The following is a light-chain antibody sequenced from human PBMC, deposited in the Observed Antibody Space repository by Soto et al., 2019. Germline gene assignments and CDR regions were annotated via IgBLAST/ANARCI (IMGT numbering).Light chain of an antibody. V-gene: IGLV6-57*02. J-gene: IGLJ2*01. CDR3: QSYDTANRVV. Sequence: NFLLTQPHSVSESPGKTVIISCTGSSGNIDDYYVQWYQQRPGRAPTTVIYEDNQRPSGVPDRFSGSIDSSSNSASLTISGLQTEDEADYYCQSYDTANRVVFGGGTKLTVL. CDR1: SGNIDDYY. CDR2: EDN.